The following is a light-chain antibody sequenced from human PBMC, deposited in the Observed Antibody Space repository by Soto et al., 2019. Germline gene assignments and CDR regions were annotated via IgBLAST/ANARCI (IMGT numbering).Light chain of an antibody. Sequence: QSALTQPASVSGSPGQSITISCTGTSSDVGGYNYVSWYQQHPGKAPKLMIYDVSNRPSGVSNRFSGSKSGNTASLTISGLQAEDDADYYCSSYTSSSTRVFSGGTKVTVL. J-gene: IGLJ3*02. V-gene: IGLV2-14*01. CDR1: SSDVGGYNY. CDR2: DVS. CDR3: SSYTSSSTRV.